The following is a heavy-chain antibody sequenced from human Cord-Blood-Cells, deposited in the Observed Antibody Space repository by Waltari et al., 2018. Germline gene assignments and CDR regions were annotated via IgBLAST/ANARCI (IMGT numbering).Heavy chain of an antibody. Sequence: EVQLVESGGGFVQPGGSMRLTCAASGFTFSTFWMPWSRQAHGPGKGLVWVSRINSDGSSTSYADSVKGRFTISRDNAKNTLYLQMNSLRAEDTAVYYCARDITMVRGDDAFDIWGQGTMVTVSS. V-gene: IGHV3-74*01. CDR1: GFTFSTFW. CDR2: INSDGSST. CDR3: ARDITMVRGDDAFDI. J-gene: IGHJ3*02. D-gene: IGHD3-10*01.